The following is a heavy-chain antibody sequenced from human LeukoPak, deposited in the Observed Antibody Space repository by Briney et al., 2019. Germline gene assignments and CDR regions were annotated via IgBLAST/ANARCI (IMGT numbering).Heavy chain of an antibody. Sequence: SVKVSCKASGGTFSSYAISWVRQAPGQGLEWMGGIIPIFGTANYAQKFQGRVTMTRDTSISTAYMELSRLRSDDTAVYYCARVYDSSGGDAFDIWGQGTMVTVSS. CDR1: GGTFSSYA. J-gene: IGHJ3*02. CDR3: ARVYDSSGGDAFDI. V-gene: IGHV1-69*05. D-gene: IGHD3-22*01. CDR2: IIPIFGTA.